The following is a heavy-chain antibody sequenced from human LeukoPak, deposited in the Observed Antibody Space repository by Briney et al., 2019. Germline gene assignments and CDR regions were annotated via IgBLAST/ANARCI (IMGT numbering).Heavy chain of an antibody. CDR3: ARDRYPLYDSSGFDY. V-gene: IGHV1-18*01. Sequence: ASVKVSCKASGYTFTSYGISWVRQAPGQGLEWMGWISAYNGNTNYAQKLQGRVTMTTDTSTSTAYMELRSLRSDDTAVYYCARDRYPLYDSSGFDYWGQGTLVTVSS. CDR2: ISAYNGNT. D-gene: IGHD3-22*01. J-gene: IGHJ4*02. CDR1: GYTFTSYG.